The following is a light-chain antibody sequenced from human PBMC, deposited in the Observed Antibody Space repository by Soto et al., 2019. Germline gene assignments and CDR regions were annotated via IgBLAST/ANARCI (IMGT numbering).Light chain of an antibody. CDR3: QQLNAYPHS. V-gene: IGKV1-9*01. CDR1: QDITNY. CDR2: GAS. J-gene: IGKJ4*01. Sequence: DIQLTQSPSFLSASVGDRVTITCRASQDITNYLAWYLQKPGKAPKLLIYGASTLQSGVPSRFSGSGSGTEVTLTVSSLQPEDFATYYCQQLNAYPHSFGGGTKVEIK.